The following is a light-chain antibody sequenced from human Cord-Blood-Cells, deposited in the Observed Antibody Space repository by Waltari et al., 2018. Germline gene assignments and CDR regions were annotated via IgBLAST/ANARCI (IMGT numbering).Light chain of an antibody. V-gene: IGKV3-20*01. CDR1: QSVSSSY. CDR2: GAS. CDR3: QQYGSSPWT. Sequence: EIVLTQSPGTLSLYPGARDTLSCRASQSVSSSYLAWYQQKPGQAPRLLIYGASSRATGIPDRFSGSGYGTDFTLTISRLEPEEFAVYYCQQYGSSPWTFGQGTKVEIK. J-gene: IGKJ1*01.